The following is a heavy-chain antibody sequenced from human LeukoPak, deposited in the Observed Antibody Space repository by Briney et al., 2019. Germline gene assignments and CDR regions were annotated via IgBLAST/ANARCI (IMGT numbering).Heavy chain of an antibody. CDR2: IYHSGST. Sequence: PSETLSLTCTVSGGSISSGGYYWSWIRQPPGKGLEWIGYIYHSGSTYYNPSLKSRVTISVDRSKNQFSLKLSSVTAADTAVYYCARSAAGTNWFDPWGQGTLVTVSS. J-gene: IGHJ5*02. CDR3: ARSAAGTNWFDP. CDR1: GGSISSGGYY. V-gene: IGHV4-30-2*01. D-gene: IGHD6-13*01.